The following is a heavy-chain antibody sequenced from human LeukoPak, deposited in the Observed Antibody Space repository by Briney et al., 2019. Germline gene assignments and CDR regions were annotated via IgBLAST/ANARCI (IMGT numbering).Heavy chain of an antibody. CDR3: ARGSITMIVVVLDY. V-gene: IGHV3-33*01. CDR1: GFTFSSYG. Sequence: GGSLRLSCAASGFTFSSYGMHWVRQAPGKGLEWVAVIWYDGSNKYYADSVKGRFTISRDNSKNTLYLQMNSLRAEDTAVYYCARGSITMIVVVLDYWGQGTLVTVSS. D-gene: IGHD3-22*01. CDR2: IWYDGSNK. J-gene: IGHJ4*02.